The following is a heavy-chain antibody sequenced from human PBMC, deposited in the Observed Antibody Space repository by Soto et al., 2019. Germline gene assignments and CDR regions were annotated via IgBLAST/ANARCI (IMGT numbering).Heavy chain of an antibody. V-gene: IGHV4-30-4*08. CDR1: GGSFSGYY. D-gene: IGHD1-1*01. Sequence: SETLSLTCAVYGGSFSGYYWSWIRQPPGKGLEWIGFMSYSGSTSYNASLKSRVTLSVDTSKNQFSLNLNFVTAADTAVYYCATMRTPATRLYYFDNWGQGTLVTVSS. J-gene: IGHJ4*02. CDR2: MSYSGST. CDR3: ATMRTPATRLYYFDN.